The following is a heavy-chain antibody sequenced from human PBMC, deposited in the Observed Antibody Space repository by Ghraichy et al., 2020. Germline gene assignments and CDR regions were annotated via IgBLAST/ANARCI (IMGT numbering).Heavy chain of an antibody. Sequence: GGSLRLSCVASGFTFSDHYMDWVRQAPGKGLEWVARSRNKADSYTTEYAASVKGRFTISRDDSENSLYLQMNSLKTDDTAVYYCARDAMVRGGNSYYYGMDVWGQGTTVTVSS. CDR3: ARDAMVRGGNSYYYGMDV. V-gene: IGHV3-72*01. CDR2: SRNKADSYTT. D-gene: IGHD3-10*01. CDR1: GFTFSDHY. J-gene: IGHJ6*02.